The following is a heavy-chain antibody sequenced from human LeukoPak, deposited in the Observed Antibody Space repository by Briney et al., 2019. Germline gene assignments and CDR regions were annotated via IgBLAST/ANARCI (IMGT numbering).Heavy chain of an antibody. Sequence: GGSLRLSCVASGFIFSSYSMNWVRQAPGKGLEWVSSISSSSSYIYYADSVKGRFTISRDNAKNSLYLQMNSLRAEDTAVYYCARDSWGTMVRGVVHYYYMDVWGKGTTVTISS. CDR2: ISSSSSYI. CDR3: ARDSWGTMVRGVVHYYYMDV. V-gene: IGHV3-21*01. CDR1: GFIFSSYS. J-gene: IGHJ6*03. D-gene: IGHD3-10*01.